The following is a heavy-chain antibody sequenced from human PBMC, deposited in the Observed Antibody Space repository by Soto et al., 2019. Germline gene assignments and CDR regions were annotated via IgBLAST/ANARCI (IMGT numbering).Heavy chain of an antibody. V-gene: IGHV4-61*08. Sequence: SETLSLTCTVSGGSVSSGGYYWSWIRQPPGKGLECIGYIHYSGSTNYNPSLQSRVTISLDTSKNQFSLKLNSVTAADTAVFYCARAETSGAYRNWFDPWGQGTLVTVSS. J-gene: IGHJ5*02. CDR3: ARAETSGAYRNWFDP. D-gene: IGHD2-15*01. CDR2: IHYSGST. CDR1: GGSVSSGGYY.